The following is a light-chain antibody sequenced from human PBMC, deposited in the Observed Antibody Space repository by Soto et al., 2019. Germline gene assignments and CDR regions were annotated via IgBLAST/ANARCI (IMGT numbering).Light chain of an antibody. CDR3: QQYGSSPVT. CDR2: ATS. CDR1: QSVTSNY. V-gene: IGKV3-20*01. J-gene: IGKJ4*01. Sequence: DIVLTQSPGTLSLSPGERAARSCRASQSVTSNYLAWYQQKPGQAPSLIIYATSIKATGISDRFSGSGSGTDFTLTISRLKPEDFAVYFCQQYGSSPVTFGGGTRVE.